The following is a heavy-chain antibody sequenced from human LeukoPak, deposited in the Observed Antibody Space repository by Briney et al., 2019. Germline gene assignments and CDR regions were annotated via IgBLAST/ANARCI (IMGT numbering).Heavy chain of an antibody. D-gene: IGHD6-19*01. V-gene: IGHV4-59*02. CDR2: ISYSGDT. Sequence: SETLSLTCSVSGGSVGSNYWSWVRQPPGKGLEWIGYISYSGDTKYNPSLKSRLSMSVDTSKNQCSLMLTSVTAADTAVYYCTRGSGWYPHWGQGTLVTVSS. CDR3: TRGSGWYPH. CDR1: GGSVGSNY. J-gene: IGHJ1*01.